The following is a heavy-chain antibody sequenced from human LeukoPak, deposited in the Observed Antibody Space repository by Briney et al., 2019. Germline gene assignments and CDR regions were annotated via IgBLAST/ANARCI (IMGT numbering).Heavy chain of an antibody. CDR2: ISGSGTAT. CDR1: GFTFSSYA. D-gene: IGHD1-20*01. J-gene: IGHJ4*02. CDR3: AKENNWNDGRFNYFDY. Sequence: GGSPRLSCAASGFTFSSYAMSWVRQAPGKGLKWVSTISGSGTATYYADSVKGRFTISRDNSKNTLYLQMNGLRAEDTAVYYCAKENNWNDGRFNYFDYWGQGTLVTVSS. V-gene: IGHV3-23*01.